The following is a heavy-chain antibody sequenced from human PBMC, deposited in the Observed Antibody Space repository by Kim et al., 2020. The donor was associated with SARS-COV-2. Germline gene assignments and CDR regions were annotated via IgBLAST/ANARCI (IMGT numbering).Heavy chain of an antibody. Sequence: LSLTCAASGFTFSSYSMNWVRQAPGKGLEWVSSISSSSSYIYYADSVKGRFTISRDNAKNSLYLQMNSLRAEDTAVYYCAIMGAAMAPSVYYYGMDVWGQGTTVTVSS. CDR2: ISSSSSYI. CDR1: GFTFSSYS. CDR3: AIMGAAMAPSVYYYGMDV. J-gene: IGHJ6*02. V-gene: IGHV3-21*01. D-gene: IGHD5-18*01.